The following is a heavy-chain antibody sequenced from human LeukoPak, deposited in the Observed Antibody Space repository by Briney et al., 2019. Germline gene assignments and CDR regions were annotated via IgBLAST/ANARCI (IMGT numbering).Heavy chain of an antibody. Sequence: PGGSLRLSCAASGFTFSSYAMSWVRQAPGKGLEWVSAISGSGGSTYYADSVKGRFTISRDNSKNTLYLQMNSLRAEDTAVYYCAKVPYDFWSGYRLGDYYMDVWGKGTTVTVSS. D-gene: IGHD3-3*01. CDR1: GFTFSSYA. J-gene: IGHJ6*03. V-gene: IGHV3-23*01. CDR2: ISGSGGST. CDR3: AKVPYDFWSGYRLGDYYMDV.